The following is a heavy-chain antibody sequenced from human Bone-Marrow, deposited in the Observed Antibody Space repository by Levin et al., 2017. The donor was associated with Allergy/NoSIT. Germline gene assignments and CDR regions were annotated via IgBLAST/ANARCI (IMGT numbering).Heavy chain of an antibody. Sequence: SETLSLTCAVSGGSSSGSSWSWIRQPAGKGLEWIGYIYQSGNTYYNPSLQSRVTISVDRSKNHLYLELTSVTAADTAVYFCARVGSPYYFDSWGQGALVTVSS. CDR2: IYQSGNT. J-gene: IGHJ4*02. CDR1: GGSSSGSS. CDR3: ARVGSPYYFDS. V-gene: IGHV4-30-2*01.